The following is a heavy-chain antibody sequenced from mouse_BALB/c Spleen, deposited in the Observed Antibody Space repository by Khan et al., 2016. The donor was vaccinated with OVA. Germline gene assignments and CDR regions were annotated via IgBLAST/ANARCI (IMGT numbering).Heavy chain of an antibody. D-gene: IGHD3-2*02. CDR3: AREEALYYFDY. CDR2: IHPGTDNT. Sequence: QVQLQQSGAELVRPGASVKLSCKTSGYIFTSYWIHWVKQRSGQGLEWIARIHPGTDNTYYNDKVKDKATLTADKSSSTVYMQLSSLKSEDSAVYFCAREEALYYFDYWGQGTTLTVSS. J-gene: IGHJ2*01. CDR1: GYIFTSYW. V-gene: IGHV1S132*01.